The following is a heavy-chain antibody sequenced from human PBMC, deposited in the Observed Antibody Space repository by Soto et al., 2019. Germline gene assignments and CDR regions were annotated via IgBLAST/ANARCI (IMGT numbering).Heavy chain of an antibody. V-gene: IGHV3-33*01. D-gene: IGHD6-13*01. J-gene: IGHJ4*02. CDR2: IWYDGSTK. CDR1: GFTFSSHG. CDR3: ARTSGSSSYYVPNFDY. Sequence: PGGSLRLSCAASGFTFSSHGMHWVRQAPGKGLEWVAVIWYDGSTKYYADSVKGRFTISRDNSKDALYLQMNSLRAEDTAVYYCARTSGSSSYYVPNFDYWGQGT.